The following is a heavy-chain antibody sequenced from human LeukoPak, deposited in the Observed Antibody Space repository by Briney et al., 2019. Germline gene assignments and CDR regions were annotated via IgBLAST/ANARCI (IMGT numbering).Heavy chain of an antibody. D-gene: IGHD5-24*01. J-gene: IGHJ4*02. Sequence: ASVKVSCKTSGYTFTNYYIHWVRQAPGQGLEWMGLIEPSGDSTSYAQNFQGRVTISVDTSKNQFSLKLSSVTAADTAVYYCARDSWERWLQLGGNWGQGTLVTVSS. CDR3: ARDSWERWLQLGGN. CDR1: GYTFTNYY. V-gene: IGHV1-46*01. CDR2: IEPSGDST.